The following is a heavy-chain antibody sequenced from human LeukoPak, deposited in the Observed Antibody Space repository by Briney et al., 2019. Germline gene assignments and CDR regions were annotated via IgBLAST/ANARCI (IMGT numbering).Heavy chain of an antibody. D-gene: IGHD6-13*01. V-gene: IGHV4-4*07. Sequence: PSETLSLTCTVSGGSISSYYWSWIRQPAGKGLEWIGRIYTSGSTNYNPSLKSRVTMSVDTSKNQFSLKLSSVTAAGTAVYYCARSDSSSWGYYYYYYMDVWGKGTTVTVSS. CDR3: ARSDSSSWGYYYYYYMDV. CDR1: GGSISSYY. J-gene: IGHJ6*03. CDR2: IYTSGST.